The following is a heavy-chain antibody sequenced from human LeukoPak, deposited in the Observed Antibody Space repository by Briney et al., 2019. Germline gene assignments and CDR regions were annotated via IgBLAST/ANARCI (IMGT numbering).Heavy chain of an antibody. J-gene: IGHJ4*02. CDR2: ISWNSGSI. CDR3: AKVGGSSVLYYFDY. Sequence: GRSLRLSCAASGFTFDDYAMHWVRQAPGKGLEWVSGISWNSGSIGYADSVKGRFTISRDNAKNSLYPQMNSLRAEDTALYYCAKVGGSSVLYYFDYWGQGTLVTVSS. CDR1: GFTFDDYA. V-gene: IGHV3-9*01. D-gene: IGHD6-6*01.